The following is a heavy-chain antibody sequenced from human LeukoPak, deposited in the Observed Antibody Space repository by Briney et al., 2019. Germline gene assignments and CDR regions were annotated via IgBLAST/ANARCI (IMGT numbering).Heavy chain of an antibody. CDR1: GFTFSNYA. CDR3: ARWYCSSTSCRAFDY. Sequence: GGSLRLSCAASGFTFSNYAMSWVRQAPGKGLEWVSSISGSSRYIYYADSMKGRFTISRDNAKNSLYLQLNSLRAEDTAVYYCARWYCSSTSCRAFDYWGQGTLVTDSS. D-gene: IGHD2-2*01. CDR2: ISGSSRYI. J-gene: IGHJ4*02. V-gene: IGHV3-21*01.